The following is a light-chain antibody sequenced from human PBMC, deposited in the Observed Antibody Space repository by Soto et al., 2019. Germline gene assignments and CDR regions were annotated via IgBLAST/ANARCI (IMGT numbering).Light chain of an antibody. CDR2: GAS. V-gene: IGKV3-20*01. J-gene: IGKJ2*01. Sequence: EIVLTQSPGTLSLSPGERATLSCRASQSVRSSYLAWYQQKPGQAPRLLIYGASSRATGIPDRISGSGSGTDFTLTISRLEPEDFAVYYCQQYGSSPVYTFGQGTKLEIK. CDR1: QSVRSSY. CDR3: QQYGSSPVYT.